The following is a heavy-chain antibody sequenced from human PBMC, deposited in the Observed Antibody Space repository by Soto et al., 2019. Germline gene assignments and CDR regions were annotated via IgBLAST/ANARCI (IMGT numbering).Heavy chain of an antibody. CDR3: ARSQGSSTSLEIYYYYYYGMDV. J-gene: IGHJ6*02. D-gene: IGHD2-2*01. V-gene: IGHV1-69*01. CDR1: GGTFSSYA. Sequence: QVQLVQSGAEVKKPGSSVKVSCKASGGTFSSYAISWVRQAPGQGLEWMGGIIPISDTTNYAEKFQGRVTITADESTNTAYMELRSLRSEDTAVYYCARSQGSSTSLEIYYYYYYGMDVWGQGTTVTVSS. CDR2: IIPISDTT.